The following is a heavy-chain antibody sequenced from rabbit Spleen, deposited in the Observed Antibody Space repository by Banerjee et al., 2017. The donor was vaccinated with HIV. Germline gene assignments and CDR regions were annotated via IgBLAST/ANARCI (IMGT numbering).Heavy chain of an antibody. J-gene: IGHJ2*01. CDR2: IDAGYRGNT. Sequence: QEQLVEYGGDLVQPEGSLTLTCKASGLDFSNSYWICWVRQAPGKGLEWIACIDAGYRGNTYYASWAKGRFTISKTSSTTVTLQMTSLTAADTATYFCARNYVNAFDPWGQGTLVTVS. CDR1: GLDFSNSYW. CDR3: ARNYVNAFDP. V-gene: IGHV1S45*01. D-gene: IGHD1-1*01.